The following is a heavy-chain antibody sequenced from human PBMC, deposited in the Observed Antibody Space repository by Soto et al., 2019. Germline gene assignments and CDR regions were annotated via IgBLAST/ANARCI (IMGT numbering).Heavy chain of an antibody. D-gene: IGHD6-13*01. CDR3: ATKSGIAAAGQRGSDY. CDR2: IIPIFGTA. CDR1: GGTFSSYA. J-gene: IGHJ4*02. V-gene: IGHV1-69*13. Sequence: ASVKVSCKASGGTFSSYAISWVRQAPGQGLEWMGGIIPIFGTANYAQKFQGRVTITADESTSTAYMELSSLRSEDTAVYYCATKSGIAAAGQRGSDYWGQGTLVTVSS.